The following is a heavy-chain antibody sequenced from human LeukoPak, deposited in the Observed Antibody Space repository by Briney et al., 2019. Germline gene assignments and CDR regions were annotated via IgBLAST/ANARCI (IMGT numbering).Heavy chain of an antibody. CDR1: GGTFSSYA. J-gene: IGHJ5*02. CDR3: ARFERLWFGDFGWFDP. CDR2: IIPIFGTA. Sequence: SVKVSCKASGGTFSSYAISWVRQAPGQGLEWMGGIIPIFGTANYAQKFQGRVTITADESTSTAYMELSSLRSEDTAVYYCARFERLWFGDFGWFDPWGQGTLVTVSS. D-gene: IGHD3-10*01. V-gene: IGHV1-69*01.